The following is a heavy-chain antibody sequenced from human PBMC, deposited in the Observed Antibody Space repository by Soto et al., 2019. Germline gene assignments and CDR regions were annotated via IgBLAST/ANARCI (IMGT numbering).Heavy chain of an antibody. Sequence: PSETLALTFAVSGGSFSGYSLTWIRQPPGTGLEWIGEINHSGSTNYNPSLKSRVTISVDTSKNQFSLKLTSVTAADTAVYYCARDYLVVPHRVIDYWGQG. V-gene: IGHV4-34*01. D-gene: IGHD2-2*01. CDR2: INHSGST. J-gene: IGHJ4*02. CDR3: ARDYLVVPHRVIDY. CDR1: GGSFSGYS.